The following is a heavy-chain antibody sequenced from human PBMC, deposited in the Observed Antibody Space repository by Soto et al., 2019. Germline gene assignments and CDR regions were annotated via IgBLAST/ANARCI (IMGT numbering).Heavy chain of an antibody. CDR1: GGSISSYY. Sequence: SETLSLTCTVSGGSISSYYWSWIRQPPGKGLEWIGYIYYSGSTNYNPSLKSRVTISVDTSKNQFSLKLSSVTAADTAVYYCARHIRMQWLTYYFDYWGQGTLVTVSS. J-gene: IGHJ4*02. CDR2: IYYSGST. V-gene: IGHV4-59*08. D-gene: IGHD6-19*01. CDR3: ARHIRMQWLTYYFDY.